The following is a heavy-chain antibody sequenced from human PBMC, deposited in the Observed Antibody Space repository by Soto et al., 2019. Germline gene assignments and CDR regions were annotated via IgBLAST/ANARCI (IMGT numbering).Heavy chain of an antibody. CDR2: IYYTGGT. Sequence: TLSLTCAASGDSINTDYYWIVMRQARGKVLEWTGHIYYTGGTFYSPSLKSRLALSVDTSKNQFSLRLSSVTAADTAVYYCARDTASKDYDSHSYYPHFDSWGQGALVTVSS. CDR3: ARDTASKDYDSHSYYPHFDS. D-gene: IGHD3-22*01. J-gene: IGHJ5*01. V-gene: IGHV4-30-4*01. CDR1: GDSINTDYY.